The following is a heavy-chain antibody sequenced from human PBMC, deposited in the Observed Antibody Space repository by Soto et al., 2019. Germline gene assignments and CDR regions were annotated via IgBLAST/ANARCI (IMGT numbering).Heavy chain of an antibody. Sequence: QVQLVQSGAEVKKPGASVKVSCKASGYNFTSYDIHWVRQATGQGLEWMGWMNPNSGNTGYAQKFQGRVTMTRNTSISTAYMELSSLRSEDTAVYYCARGGYGDYNNYYYYYYMDVLGKGTTVTVSS. CDR3: ARGGYGDYNNYYYYYYMDV. CDR1: GYNFTSYD. D-gene: IGHD4-17*01. CDR2: MNPNSGNT. V-gene: IGHV1-8*01. J-gene: IGHJ6*03.